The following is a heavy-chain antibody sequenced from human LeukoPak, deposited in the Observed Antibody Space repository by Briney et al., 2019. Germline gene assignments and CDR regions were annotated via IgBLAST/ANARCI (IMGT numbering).Heavy chain of an antibody. Sequence: ASVKVSCKAPGYTFTGYYMHWVRQAPGQGLEWMGWINPNSGGTNYAQKFQGRVTMTRDTSISTAYMELSRLRSDDTAVYYCARGTLVATDLWFDPWGQGTLVTVSS. D-gene: IGHD5-12*01. V-gene: IGHV1-2*02. CDR1: GYTFTGYY. CDR3: ARGTLVATDLWFDP. CDR2: INPNSGGT. J-gene: IGHJ5*02.